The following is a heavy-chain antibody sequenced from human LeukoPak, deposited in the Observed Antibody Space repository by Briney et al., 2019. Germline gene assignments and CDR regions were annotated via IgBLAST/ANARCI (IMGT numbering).Heavy chain of an antibody. J-gene: IGHJ4*02. CDR3: ARDYYSGSYYGDY. V-gene: IGHV1-18*01. Sequence: ASVKVSCKASGYTFTNYGISWVRQAPGQGLEWMGWISAYNANTNYAQRLQGRVTMTTVTSTSTAYMELRSLRSDDTAVYFCARDYYSGSYYGDYWGQGTLVTVSS. CDR2: ISAYNANT. CDR1: GYTFTNYG. D-gene: IGHD1-26*01.